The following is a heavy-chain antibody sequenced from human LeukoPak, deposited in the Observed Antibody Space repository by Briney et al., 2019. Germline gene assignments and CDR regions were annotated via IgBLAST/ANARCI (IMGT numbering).Heavy chain of an antibody. CDR3: ARERLGYYDRSGLDY. CDR1: GGSISSYY. Sequence: SETLSLTCTASGGSISSYYWSWIRQPPGKGLEWIGYIYYSGSTNYNPSLKSRVTTSVDTSKNQFSLKLSSVTAADTAVYYCARERLGYYDRSGLDYWGQGTLVTVSS. CDR2: IYYSGST. D-gene: IGHD3-22*01. J-gene: IGHJ4*02. V-gene: IGHV4-59*01.